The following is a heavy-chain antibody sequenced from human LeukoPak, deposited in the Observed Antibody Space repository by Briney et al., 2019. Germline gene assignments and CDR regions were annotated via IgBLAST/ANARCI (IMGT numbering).Heavy chain of an antibody. D-gene: IGHD2-15*01. Sequence: PSETLSLTCTVSGGSISSYYWSWIWQPPGKGLEWIGYIYYGENTNYNPSLKSQVTMSVDTSMNQFSLKLSSVTAADTAVYYCARVGGSNYYYYGMDVWGQGTTVTVSS. V-gene: IGHV4-59*01. CDR2: IYYGENT. CDR3: ARVGGSNYYYYGMDV. CDR1: GGSISSYY. J-gene: IGHJ6*02.